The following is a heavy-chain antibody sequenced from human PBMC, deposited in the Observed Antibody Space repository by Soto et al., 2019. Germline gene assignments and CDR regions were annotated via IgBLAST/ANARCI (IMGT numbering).Heavy chain of an antibody. Sequence: PSETLSLTCAVSGYSISSGYYWGWIRTPPGKGLEWIGSIYHSGSTYYNPSLKSRVTISVDTSKNQFSLKLSSVTAADTAVYYCARGPPLWFGSLYYFDYWGQGTLVTVAS. CDR1: GYSISSGYY. V-gene: IGHV4-38-2*01. J-gene: IGHJ4*02. D-gene: IGHD3-10*01. CDR3: ARGPPLWFGSLYYFDY. CDR2: IYHSGST.